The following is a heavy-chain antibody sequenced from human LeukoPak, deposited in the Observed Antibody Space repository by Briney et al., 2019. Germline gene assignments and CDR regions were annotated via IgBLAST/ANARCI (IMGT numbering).Heavy chain of an antibody. V-gene: IGHV4-39*07. Sequence: PSETLSLTCTVSGGSISSSSYYWGWIRQPPGKGLEWIGEINHSGSTNYNPSLKSRVTISVDTSKNQFSLKLSSVTAADTAVYYCARAPGGTMIVVVSQHFDYWGLGTLVTVSS. CDR3: ARAPGGTMIVVVSQHFDY. CDR2: INHSGST. CDR1: GGSISSSSYY. J-gene: IGHJ4*02. D-gene: IGHD3-22*01.